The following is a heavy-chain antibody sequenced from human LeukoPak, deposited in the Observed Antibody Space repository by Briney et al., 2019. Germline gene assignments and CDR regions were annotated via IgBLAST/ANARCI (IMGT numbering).Heavy chain of an antibody. V-gene: IGHV3-23*01. J-gene: IGHJ6*04. CDR2: ISGSGGST. CDR1: GFTFTSSG. CDR3: AKDRGDV. Sequence: PGGTLRLSCSASGFTFTSSGMSWVRQAPGKGLEWVSAISGSGGSTYYADSVRGRLTISRDNSKNTLYLQMNSLRAEDTAVYYCAKDRGDVWGKGTTVTISS.